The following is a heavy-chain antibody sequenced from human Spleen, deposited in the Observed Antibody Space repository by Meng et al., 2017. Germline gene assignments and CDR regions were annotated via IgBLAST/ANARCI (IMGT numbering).Heavy chain of an antibody. V-gene: IGHV3-15*01. CDR1: GCTFRNFW. CDR3: TTDLPFTEGVGITT. D-gene: IGHD1-14*01. CDR2: IKSKGDGGTT. Sequence: GESLKISCEVSGCTFRNFWMTWVRQAPGKGLEWVGRIKSKGDGGTTDFAAPVKGRFTISRDDAQNTLYLQMDSLKTEDTAVYYCTTDLPFTEGVGITTWGQGTMVTVSS. J-gene: IGHJ5*02.